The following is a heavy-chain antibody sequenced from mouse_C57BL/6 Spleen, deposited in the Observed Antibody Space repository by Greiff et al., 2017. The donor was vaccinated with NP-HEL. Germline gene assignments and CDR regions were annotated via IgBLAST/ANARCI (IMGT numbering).Heavy chain of an antibody. Sequence: VQLQQSGAELVRPGASVTLSCKASGYTFTDYEMHWVKQTPVHGLEWIGAIDPETGGTAYNQKFKGKAILTADKSSSTAYMELRSLTSGDSAVYSCASLYYYDSSHFDYWGQGTTLTVSS. CDR1: GYTFTDYE. CDR2: IDPETGGT. CDR3: ASLYYYDSSHFDY. J-gene: IGHJ2*01. D-gene: IGHD1-1*01. V-gene: IGHV1-15*01.